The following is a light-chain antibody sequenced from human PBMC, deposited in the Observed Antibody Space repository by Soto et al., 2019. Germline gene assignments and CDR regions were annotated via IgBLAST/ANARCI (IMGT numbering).Light chain of an antibody. CDR1: KLGDNY. CDR2: QDT. Sequence: SYELTQPPSVSVSPGQTATITCSGDKLGDNYACWYQQKPGRSPVLVIYQDTKRPSGIPERFSGSNSGNTATLTITGTQAIDEADYYCQAGGSSVVFGGGTKVTVL. J-gene: IGLJ2*01. CDR3: QAGGSSVV. V-gene: IGLV3-1*01.